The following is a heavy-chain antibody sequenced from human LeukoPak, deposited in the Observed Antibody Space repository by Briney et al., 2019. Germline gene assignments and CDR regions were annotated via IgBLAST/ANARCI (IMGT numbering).Heavy chain of an antibody. D-gene: IGHD2-21*01. CDR2: IGTAGDP. CDR3: AREGRYSTGLDAFDI. V-gene: IGHV3-13*05. CDR1: GFIFSSYD. J-gene: IGHJ3*02. Sequence: GGSPRLSCAASGFIFSSYDMHWVRQATGKGLEWVSGIGTAGDPYYPGSVKGRFTISRENAKNSLYLQMNSVRAGDTAVYYCAREGRYSTGLDAFDIWGQGTMVTVSS.